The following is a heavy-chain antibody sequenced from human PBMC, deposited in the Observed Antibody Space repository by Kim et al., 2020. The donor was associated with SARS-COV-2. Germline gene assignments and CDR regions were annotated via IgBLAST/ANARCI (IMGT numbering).Heavy chain of an antibody. D-gene: IGHD5-12*01. CDR2: INHSGST. CDR1: GGSFSGYY. CDR3: ARGRRGGRRDGYNYWPYYYGMDV. V-gene: IGHV4-34*01. J-gene: IGHJ6*02. Sequence: SETLSLTCAVYGGSFSGYYWSWIRQPPGKGLEWIGEINHSGSTNYNPSLKSRVTISVDTSKNQFSLKLSSVTAADTAVYYCARGRRGGRRDGYNYWPYYYGMDVWGQGTTVTVSS.